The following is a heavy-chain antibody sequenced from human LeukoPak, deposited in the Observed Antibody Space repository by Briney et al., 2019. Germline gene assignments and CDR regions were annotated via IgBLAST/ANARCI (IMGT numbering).Heavy chain of an antibody. D-gene: IGHD6-19*01. CDR1: GYTFTGYY. J-gene: IGHJ4*02. CDR3: ARDGIAVAGTAFDF. CDR2: INPNSGGT. Sequence: ASVKVSCKASGYTFTGYYMHWVRQAPGQGLEWMGWINPNSGGTNYAQKFQGRVTMTRDTSISTAYMELSSLISDDTAVYFCARDGIAVAGTAFDFWGQGTLVTVSS. V-gene: IGHV1-2*02.